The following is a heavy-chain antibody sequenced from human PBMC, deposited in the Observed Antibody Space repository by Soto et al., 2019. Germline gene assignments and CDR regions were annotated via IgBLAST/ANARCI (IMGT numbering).Heavy chain of an antibody. D-gene: IGHD3-10*01. CDR1: GFTFSNAW. CDR3: CTVVRGDGPDN. V-gene: IGHV3-15*01. CDR2: IKSKTDGGTT. Sequence: EVQLVESGGGLLKPGGSLRLSCAASGFTFSNAWMSWVRQAPGKGLEWVGRIKSKTDGGTTDYAAPVKGRFTISRDDSKNTLYLQVNSLKTEDTAVYYCCTVVRGDGPDNWGQGTLVTVSS. J-gene: IGHJ4*02.